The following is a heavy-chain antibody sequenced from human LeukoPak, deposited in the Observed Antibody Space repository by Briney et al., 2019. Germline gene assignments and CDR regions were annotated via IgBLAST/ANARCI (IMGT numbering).Heavy chain of an antibody. CDR1: GYTFTSYY. CDR3: ARDDYGGNIDY. J-gene: IGHJ4*02. CDR2: INPSGGST. V-gene: IGHV1-46*01. D-gene: IGHD4-23*01. Sequence: ASVKVSCKASGYTFTSYYMHWVRQAPGQGLEWMGIINPSGGSTSYAQKFQGRVTMTRDMSTSAVYMELSSLRSEDTAVYYCARDDYGGNIDYWGQGTLVTVSS.